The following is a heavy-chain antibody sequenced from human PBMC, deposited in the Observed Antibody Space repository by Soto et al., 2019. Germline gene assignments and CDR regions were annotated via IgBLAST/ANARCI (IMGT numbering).Heavy chain of an antibody. CDR2: IWYDGSNK. D-gene: IGHD3-10*01. CDR3: ASSYYYGSGSSLGPRPRILDY. CDR1: GFTFSSYG. J-gene: IGHJ4*02. V-gene: IGHV3-33*01. Sequence: PGGSLRLSCAASGFTFSSYGMHWVRQAPGKGLEWVAVIWYDGSNKYYADSVKGRFTISRDNSKNTLYLQMNSLRAEDTAVYYCASSYYYGSGSSLGPRPRILDYWGQGTLVTVSS.